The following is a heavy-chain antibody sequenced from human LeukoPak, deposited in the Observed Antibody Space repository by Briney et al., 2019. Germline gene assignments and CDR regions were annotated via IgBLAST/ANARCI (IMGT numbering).Heavy chain of an antibody. Sequence: SGTLSLTCDVSGGSITQTNYWTWVRQPPGKGLEWIGEVNLQGGTNYNPSLLRRVAISVDTSANHVSLQMTSVTAADTAVYYCARVGSSWLSYYYGMDVWGQGTTVTVSS. CDR1: GGSITQTNY. D-gene: IGHD6-13*01. V-gene: IGHV4-4*02. CDR2: VNLQGGT. J-gene: IGHJ6*02. CDR3: ARVGSSWLSYYYGMDV.